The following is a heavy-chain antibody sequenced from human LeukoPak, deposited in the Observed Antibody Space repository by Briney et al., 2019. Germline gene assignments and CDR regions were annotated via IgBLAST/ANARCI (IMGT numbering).Heavy chain of an antibody. V-gene: IGHV1-69*13. J-gene: IGHJ4*02. CDR3: ARGAQPSTSCPYFDY. CDR1: GGTFSSYA. D-gene: IGHD2-2*01. Sequence: SVKVSCKASGGTFSSYAISWVRQAPGQGLEWMGGIIPIFGTANYAQKFQGRVTITADESTSTAYMELSSLRSEDTAAYYCARGAQPSTSCPYFDYWGQGTLVTVSS. CDR2: IIPIFGTA.